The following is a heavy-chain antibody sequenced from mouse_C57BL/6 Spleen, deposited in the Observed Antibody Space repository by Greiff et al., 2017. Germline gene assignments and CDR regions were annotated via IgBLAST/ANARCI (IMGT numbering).Heavy chain of an antibody. D-gene: IGHD2-3*01. CDR3: ARGEGHDGLYRWFAY. J-gene: IGHJ3*01. Sequence: VQLQQPGAELVKPGASVKLSCKASGYTFTSYWMHWVKQRPGQGLEWIGMIHPNSGSTNYNEKFKSKATLTVDKSSSTAYMQLSSRTSEDSAVYYCARGEGHDGLYRWFAYWGQGTLVTVSA. CDR2: IHPNSGST. V-gene: IGHV1-64*01. CDR1: GYTFTSYW.